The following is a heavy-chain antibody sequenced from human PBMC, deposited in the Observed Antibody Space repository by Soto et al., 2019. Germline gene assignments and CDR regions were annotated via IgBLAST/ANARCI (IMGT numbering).Heavy chain of an antibody. D-gene: IGHD3-10*01. V-gene: IGHV4-59*08. CDR3: ARSSGSYYYYYYYMDV. J-gene: IGHJ6*03. CDR2: IYYSGST. Sequence: SETLSLTCTVSGGSISSYYWSWIRQPPGKGLEWIGYIYYSGSTNYNPSLKSRVTISVDTSKNQFSLKLSSVTAADTAVYYCARSSGSYYYYYYYMDVWGKGTTVTVSS. CDR1: GGSISSYY.